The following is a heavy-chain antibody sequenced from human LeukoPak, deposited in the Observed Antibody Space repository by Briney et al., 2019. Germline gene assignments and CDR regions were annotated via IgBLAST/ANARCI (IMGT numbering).Heavy chain of an antibody. CDR1: SGSISSGGYY. Sequence: SQTLSLTCTVSSGSISSGGYYWSWIRQHPGKGLEWIGYIYYSGSTNYNPSLKSRVTISVDTSKNQFSLKLSSVTAADTAVYYCARTYYGSGSSHNWFDPWGQGTLVTVSS. V-gene: IGHV4-31*03. CDR2: IYYSGST. D-gene: IGHD3-10*01. CDR3: ARTYYGSGSSHNWFDP. J-gene: IGHJ5*02.